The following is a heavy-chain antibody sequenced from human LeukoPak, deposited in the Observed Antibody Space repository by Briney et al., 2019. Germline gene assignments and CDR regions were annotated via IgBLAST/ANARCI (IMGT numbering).Heavy chain of an antibody. CDR3: AKNYGDSNWFDP. CDR1: GDSVSSNCAA. J-gene: IGHJ5*02. D-gene: IGHD4-17*01. Sequence: SQTLSLTCAISGDSVSSNCAAWNWIRQSPSRGLEWLGRTYYRSNWFNDFALSVKSRITINPDTSKNQFSLQLNSVTPEDTAVYYCAKNYGDSNWFDPWGQGTLVTVSS. CDR2: TYYRSNWFN. V-gene: IGHV6-1*01.